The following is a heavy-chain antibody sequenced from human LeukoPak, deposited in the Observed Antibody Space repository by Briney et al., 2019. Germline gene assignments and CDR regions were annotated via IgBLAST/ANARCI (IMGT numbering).Heavy chain of an antibody. CDR2: IIPIFGTA. D-gene: IGHD5-12*01. CDR3: ARAPRGYSGYDIAGWFDP. V-gene: IGHV1-69*13. J-gene: IGHJ5*02. CDR1: GGTFSSYA. Sequence: ASVKVSCKASGGTFSSYAISWVRQAPGQGLEWMGGIIPIFGTANYAQKFQGRVTITADESTSTAYMELSSLRSEDTAVYYCARAPRGYSGYDIAGWFDPWGQGTLVTVSS.